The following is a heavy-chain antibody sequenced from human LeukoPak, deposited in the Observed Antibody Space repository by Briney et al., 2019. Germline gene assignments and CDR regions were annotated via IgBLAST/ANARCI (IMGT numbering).Heavy chain of an antibody. CDR1: GGTFSSYA. CDR3: ARDLNPARYCSGGSCCSLNY. Sequence: GASVKVSCKASGGTFSSYAISWVRQAPGQGLEWMGGIIPIFGTANYAQKFQGRVTITADKSTSTAYMELSSLRSEDTAVYYCARDLNPARYCSGGSCCSLNYWGQGTLVTVSS. J-gene: IGHJ4*02. V-gene: IGHV1-69*06. D-gene: IGHD2-15*01. CDR2: IIPIFGTA.